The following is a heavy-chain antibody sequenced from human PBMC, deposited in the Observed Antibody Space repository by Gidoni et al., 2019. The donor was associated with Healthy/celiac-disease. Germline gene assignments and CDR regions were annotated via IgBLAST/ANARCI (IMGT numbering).Heavy chain of an antibody. CDR2: INHSGGST. CDR1: VHTVTSYY. J-gene: IGHJ4*02. D-gene: IGHD3-22*01. V-gene: IGHV1-46*04. CDR3: VRPGSDSGGCVDY. Sequence: QGQRVQSGSEVKNPHAYVNGSCNASVHTVTSYYMTWVRPAPGQGLEWMGIINHSGGSTSYAPKLQGRVIMARATYTRTVYMELSSLRSEDTAVYYCVRPGSDSGGCVDYWGQGTLVTVSS.